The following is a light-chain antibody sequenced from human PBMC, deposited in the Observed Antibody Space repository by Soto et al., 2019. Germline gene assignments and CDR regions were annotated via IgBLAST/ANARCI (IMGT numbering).Light chain of an antibody. Sequence: EIVVTQSPATLSVSPGERATLSCRASQSVSSNLAWYQQKPGQAPRLLISGASTRATGIPARFSCSGSGTEFTLTITSLQSEGFAVYYCQQYNAWPRTFGQGTKVEIK. CDR2: GAS. V-gene: IGKV3-15*01. CDR1: QSVSSN. J-gene: IGKJ1*01. CDR3: QQYNAWPRT.